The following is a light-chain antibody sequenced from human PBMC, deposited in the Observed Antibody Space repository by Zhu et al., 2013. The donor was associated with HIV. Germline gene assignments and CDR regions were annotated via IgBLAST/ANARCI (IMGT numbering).Light chain of an antibody. J-gene: IGLJ2*01. Sequence: QSALTQPASVSGSLGQSITISCTGTSSDVGLYNLVSWYQQHLGKAPKLIIFEVKNRPSGVSNRFSGSKSDNTASLTISGLQIDDEAEYYCNSHRSGTTLVLFGGGTKVTVL. V-gene: IGLV2-14*01. CDR1: SSDVGLYNL. CDR2: EVK. CDR3: NSHRSGTTLVL.